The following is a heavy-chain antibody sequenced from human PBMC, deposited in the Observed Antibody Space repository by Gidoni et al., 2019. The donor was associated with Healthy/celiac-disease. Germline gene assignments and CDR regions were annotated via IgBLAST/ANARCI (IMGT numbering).Heavy chain of an antibody. J-gene: IGHJ4*02. CDR3: ARDTYGDSFDY. D-gene: IGHD4-17*01. CDR1: GGSISSYY. CDR2: IYYSGST. V-gene: IGHV4-59*01. Sequence: QVQLQESGPGLVKPSETLSLTCTVSGGSISSYYWSWIRQPPGKGLEWIGYIYYSGSTNYNPSLKSRVTISVDTSKNQFSLKLSSVTAADTAVYYCARDTYGDSFDYWGQGTLVTVSS.